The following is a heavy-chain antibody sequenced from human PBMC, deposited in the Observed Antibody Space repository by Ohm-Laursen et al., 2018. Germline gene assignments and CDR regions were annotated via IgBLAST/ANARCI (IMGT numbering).Heavy chain of an antibody. D-gene: IGHD6-13*01. V-gene: IGHV3-7*01. CDR3: ARDWMGRIAAAEEDV. CDR1: GFTFSSYW. J-gene: IGHJ6*02. Sequence: GSLRLSCAASGFTFSSYWMSWVRQAPGKGLEWVANIKQDGSEKYYVDSVKGRFTISRDNAKNSLYLQMNSLRAEDTAVYYCARDWMGRIAAAEEDVWGQGTTVTVSS. CDR2: IKQDGSEK.